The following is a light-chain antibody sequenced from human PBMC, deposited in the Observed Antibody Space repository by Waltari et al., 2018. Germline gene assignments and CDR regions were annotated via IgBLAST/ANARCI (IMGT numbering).Light chain of an antibody. CDR2: DAS. J-gene: IGKJ2*01. CDR1: ESIGIY. CDR3: QHRCNWPPYT. V-gene: IGKV3-11*02. Sequence: EIVLTQSPATLSLSPGERATLSCRASESIGIYLTWYQHKPGQAPRLLIYDASNRATGIPARFSGGGSGRDFTLTINSLEPEDFTVYYCQHRCNWPPYTFGQGTKLEIK.